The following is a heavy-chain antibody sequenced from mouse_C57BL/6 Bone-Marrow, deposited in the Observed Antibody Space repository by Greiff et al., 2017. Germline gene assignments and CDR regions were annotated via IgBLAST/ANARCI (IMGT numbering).Heavy chain of an antibody. CDR1: GYTFTSYW. CDR3: AREYYGSSSWYVDV. D-gene: IGHD1-1*01. J-gene: IGHJ1*03. V-gene: IGHV1-52*01. CDR2: VDPSDSET. Sequence: VQLQQPGAELVRPGSSVKLSCKASGYTFTSYWMHWVKQRPIQGLEWIGNVDPSDSETHYTQKFKDKATLTVDKSSSTAYMQLSSLTSEDSAVYYCAREYYGSSSWYVDVWGTGTTVTVSS.